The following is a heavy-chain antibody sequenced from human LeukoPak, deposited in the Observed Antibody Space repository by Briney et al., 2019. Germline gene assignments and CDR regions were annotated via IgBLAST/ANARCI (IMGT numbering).Heavy chain of an antibody. V-gene: IGHV4-34*01. Sequence: SDTLSLMCAVYGVSFHGYYWRWIRQPPGKGREWIGEINHSGSTNYHPSLKSRVTISVGTDKNEYSLKQSSEDAADTAVYYCARAYVDTAMVLQVGATVDYYYLIDVCGKGTAVTVSS. CDR1: GVSFHGYY. CDR2: INHSGST. CDR3: ARAYVDTAMVLQVGATVDYYYLIDV. D-gene: IGHD5-18*01. J-gene: IGHJ6*03.